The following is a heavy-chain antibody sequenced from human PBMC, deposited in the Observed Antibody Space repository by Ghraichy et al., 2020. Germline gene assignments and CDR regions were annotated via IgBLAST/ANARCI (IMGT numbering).Heavy chain of an antibody. J-gene: IGHJ3*02. D-gene: IGHD3-3*01. Sequence: GESMNISCAASGFTFSSYGMHWVRQAPGKGLEWVAVIWYDGSNKYYADSVKGRFTISRDNSKNTLYLQMNSLRAEDTAVYYCARGGGDFWSGYRDAFDIWGQGTMVTVSS. CDR1: GFTFSSYG. V-gene: IGHV3-33*01. CDR3: ARGGGDFWSGYRDAFDI. CDR2: IWYDGSNK.